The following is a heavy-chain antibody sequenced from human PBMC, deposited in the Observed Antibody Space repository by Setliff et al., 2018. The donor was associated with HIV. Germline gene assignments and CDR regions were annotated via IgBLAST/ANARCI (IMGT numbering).Heavy chain of an antibody. CDR3: ARSLAYCSGGGCSSGNYYYMDV. D-gene: IGHD2-15*01. J-gene: IGHJ6*03. CDR1: GGSISGGSYY. V-gene: IGHV4-39*01. CDR2: IFHAGST. Sequence: SETLTLTCTVSGGSISGGSYYWGWIRQSPEKGLEWIGSIFHAGSTYYNPSLKSRVTLSVDTSENQYSLKLTSLIAADTAVYYCARSLAYCSGGGCSSGNYYYMDVWGKGTTVTV.